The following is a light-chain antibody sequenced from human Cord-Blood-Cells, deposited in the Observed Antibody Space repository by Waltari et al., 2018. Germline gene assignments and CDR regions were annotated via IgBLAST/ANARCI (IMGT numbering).Light chain of an antibody. Sequence: EIVLTQSPGTLSLSPGERATLSCRASQSVSSSYLAWYQQKPGQAPRLLIYGASSRATGIPDRFSGSGSWTVFTLAISRLEPADFAVYYCQQYGSSPITFGQGTRLEIK. V-gene: IGKV3-20*01. CDR3: QQYGSSPIT. CDR2: GAS. J-gene: IGKJ5*01. CDR1: QSVSSSY.